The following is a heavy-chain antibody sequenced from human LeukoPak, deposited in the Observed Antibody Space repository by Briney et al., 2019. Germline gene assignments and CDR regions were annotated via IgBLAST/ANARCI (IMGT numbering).Heavy chain of an antibody. CDR1: GFTFSSYA. V-gene: IGHV3-23*01. D-gene: IGHD2-2*01. Sequence: GGSLRLSCAASGFTFSSYAMSWVRQARGKGLEWVSAVSGSAGTTYYADSVKGRFTISRDNSKNTLYLQMNSLRAEDTALYYCARTPLVRYFDSWGQGTLVTVSS. CDR2: VSGSAGTT. J-gene: IGHJ4*02. CDR3: ARTPLVRYFDS.